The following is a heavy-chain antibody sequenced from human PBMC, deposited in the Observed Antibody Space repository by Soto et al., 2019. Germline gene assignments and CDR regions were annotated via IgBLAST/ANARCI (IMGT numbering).Heavy chain of an antibody. CDR3: ARGTSDIVVVVAANRVPYFDY. CDR2: INHSGST. D-gene: IGHD2-15*01. CDR1: GGSFSGYY. V-gene: IGHV4-34*01. J-gene: IGHJ4*02. Sequence: SETLSLTCAVYGGSFSGYYWSWIRQPPGKGLEWIGEINHSGSTNYNPSLKSRVTISVDTSKNQFSLKLSSVTAADTAVYYCARGTSDIVVVVAANRVPYFDYWGQGTLVTVSS.